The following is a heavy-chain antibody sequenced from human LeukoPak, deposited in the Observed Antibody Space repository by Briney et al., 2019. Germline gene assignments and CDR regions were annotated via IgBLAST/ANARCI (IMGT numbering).Heavy chain of an antibody. J-gene: IGHJ6*03. CDR3: ARGNFWSEDYYYYMDV. CDR1: GFTFSSHA. CDR2: ISSSSSTI. D-gene: IGHD3-3*01. Sequence: GGSLRLSCAASGFTFSSHATNWVRQAPGKGLEWVSYISSSSSTIYYADSVKGRFTISRDNAKNSLYLQMNSLRAEDTAVYYCARGNFWSEDYYYYMDVWGKGTTVTV. V-gene: IGHV3-48*04.